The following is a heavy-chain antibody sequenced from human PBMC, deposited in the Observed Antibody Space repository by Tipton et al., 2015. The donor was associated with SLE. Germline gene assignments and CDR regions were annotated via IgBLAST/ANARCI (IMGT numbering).Heavy chain of an antibody. V-gene: IGHV3-30*04. CDR1: GFTFSSYA. D-gene: IGHD4-23*01. Sequence: SLRLSCAASGFTFSSYAMHWVRQAPGKGLEWVAVISYDGSNKYYADSVKGRFTISRDNSKNTLYLQMNSLRAEDTAVYYCARDLPTTVVTPLDYWGQGTLVTVSS. J-gene: IGHJ4*02. CDR2: ISYDGSNK. CDR3: ARDLPTTVVTPLDY.